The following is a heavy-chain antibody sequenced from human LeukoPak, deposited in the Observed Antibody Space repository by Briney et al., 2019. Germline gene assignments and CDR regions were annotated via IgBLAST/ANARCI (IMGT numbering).Heavy chain of an antibody. Sequence: GGSLRLSCAASGFTLSSYAMSWVRQAPGKGLEWVSAISGSGGSTYYADSVKGRFTISRDNSKNTLYLQMNSLRAEDTAVYYCAKTGSGYYFRPIDYWGQGTLVTVSS. D-gene: IGHD3-22*01. CDR3: AKTGSGYYFRPIDY. CDR1: GFTLSSYA. J-gene: IGHJ4*02. CDR2: ISGSGGST. V-gene: IGHV3-23*01.